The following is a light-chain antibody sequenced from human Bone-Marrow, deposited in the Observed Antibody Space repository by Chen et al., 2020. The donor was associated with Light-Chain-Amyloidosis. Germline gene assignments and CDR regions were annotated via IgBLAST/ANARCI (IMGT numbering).Light chain of an antibody. V-gene: IGKV3-20*01. CDR3: QQFLGSPWT. CDR1: QSVSSYY. CDR2: GAS. Sequence: EIVVTQSPGTLSLSPGEKASLSCRASQSVSSYYIAWYQQRRGQAPRLLIYGASKRADGIPDRFSGSGSGTDFTLTISRLEADDFAVYFCQQFLGSPWTFGQGTKVEVK. J-gene: IGKJ1*01.